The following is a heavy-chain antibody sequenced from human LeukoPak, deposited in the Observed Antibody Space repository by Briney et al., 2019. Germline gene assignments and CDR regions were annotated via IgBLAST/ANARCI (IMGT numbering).Heavy chain of an antibody. CDR1: GGSFSGYY. CDR2: INHSGST. Sequence: SETVSLTCAVYGGSFSGYYWSWIRQPPGKGLEWIGEINHSGSTNYNPSLKSRVTISVDTSKNQFSLKLNSVTAADTAVYYCAREESVMWYFDYWGQGTLVTVSS. V-gene: IGHV4-34*01. D-gene: IGHD3-16*01. J-gene: IGHJ4*02. CDR3: AREESVMWYFDY.